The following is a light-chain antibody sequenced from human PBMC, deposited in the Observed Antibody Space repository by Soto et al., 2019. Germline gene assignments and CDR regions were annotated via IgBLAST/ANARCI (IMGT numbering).Light chain of an antibody. Sequence: EMLMTQSPATLSVSPGERATLSCRASQRVGSDLAWYQQKPGQPPRLLMYGISTRATGIPARFSGSGSGTEFTLRVSSLQSEDFAVYYCQPYHEWPGAFGPGTKVHF. V-gene: IGKV3-15*01. CDR2: GIS. CDR1: QRVGSD. CDR3: QPYHEWPGA. J-gene: IGKJ3*01.